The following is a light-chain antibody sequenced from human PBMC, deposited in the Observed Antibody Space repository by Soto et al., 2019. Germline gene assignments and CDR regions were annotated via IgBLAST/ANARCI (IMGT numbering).Light chain of an antibody. CDR2: GAS. CDR3: QQYNDWPPRIT. V-gene: IGKV3-15*01. CDR1: QSVSSY. Sequence: IVMTQSPATLSVSPGETAPLSCRASQSVSSYLAWYQQKPGQAPRLLIYGASTRATGIPARFSGSGSGTEFTLTISSLQSEDFAVYYCQQYNDWPPRITFGQGTRLEI. J-gene: IGKJ5*01.